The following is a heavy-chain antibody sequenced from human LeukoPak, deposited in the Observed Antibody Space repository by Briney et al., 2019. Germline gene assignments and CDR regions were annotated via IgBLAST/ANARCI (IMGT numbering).Heavy chain of an antibody. Sequence: GRSLRLSCVVARFCFSTYDMNWDRQAQGEVLGWVSYLRSTGDTRYYANSVKGQFTISRDDDKNSLYLQISSRRAEDTAVYYCARAARPKLRFLDFDYWGQGTLLTVSS. D-gene: IGHD3-3*01. J-gene: IGHJ4*02. CDR1: RFCFSTYD. V-gene: IGHV3-48*01. CDR3: ARAARPKLRFLDFDY. CDR2: LRSTGDTR.